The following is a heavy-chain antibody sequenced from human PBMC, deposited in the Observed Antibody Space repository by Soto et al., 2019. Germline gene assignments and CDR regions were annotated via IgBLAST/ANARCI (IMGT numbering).Heavy chain of an antibody. CDR3: ARLTNNWYFDL. CDR2: IYSNGIT. CDR1: GASISTPTYY. V-gene: IGHV4-39*01. Sequence: SETLSLTCTVSGASISTPTYYWGWIRQPPGKGLEWVGNIYSNGITFYNSALKSRLTVFVDTSRNQFSLKLSSVTAADTATYYCARLTNNWYFDLWGRGTLVTVSS. J-gene: IGHJ2*01.